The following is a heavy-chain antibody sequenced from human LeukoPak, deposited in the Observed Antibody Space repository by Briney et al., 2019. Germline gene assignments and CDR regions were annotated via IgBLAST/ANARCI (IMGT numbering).Heavy chain of an antibody. J-gene: IGHJ6*02. Sequence: ESGGSLRLSCAASGFTLSSYAMHWVRQAPGKGLEWVAVISYDGSNKYYADSVKGRFTISRDNSKNTLYLQMNSLRAEDTAVYYCARGDGQWELPPRYYYGMDVWGQGTTVTVSS. V-gene: IGHV3-30-3*01. CDR2: ISYDGSNK. CDR3: ARGDGQWELPPRYYYGMDV. CDR1: GFTLSSYA. D-gene: IGHD1-26*01.